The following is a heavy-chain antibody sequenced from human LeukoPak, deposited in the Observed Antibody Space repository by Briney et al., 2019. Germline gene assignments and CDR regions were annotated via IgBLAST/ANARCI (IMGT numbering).Heavy chain of an antibody. CDR2: ISSSSYI. V-gene: IGHV3-21*01. D-gene: IGHD4-17*01. CDR1: GFTFSSYS. Sequence: KSGGSLRLSCAASGFTFSSYSMNWVRQAPGKGLEWVSSISSSSYIYYADSVKGRFTISRDNAKNSLYLQMNSLRGEDTAVYYCAGGSGTTVTYDAFDIWGQGTMVTVSS. J-gene: IGHJ3*02. CDR3: AGGSGTTVTYDAFDI.